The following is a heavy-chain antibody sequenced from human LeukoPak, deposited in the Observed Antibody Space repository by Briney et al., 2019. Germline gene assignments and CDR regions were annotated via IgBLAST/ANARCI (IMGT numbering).Heavy chain of an antibody. V-gene: IGHV4-34*01. Sequence: PSETLSLTCGVDGGSFSGYDWSWVRQPPGQGLEWIGEINNDGDTNYNPSLKSRVTISVDTSKNQFSLKVRSVTAADTAVYFCARGLGWKVTPMGLFYMDVWGEGATVTVSS. J-gene: IGHJ6*03. D-gene: IGHD1-1*01. CDR2: INNDGDT. CDR1: GGSFSGYD. CDR3: ARGLGWKVTPMGLFYMDV.